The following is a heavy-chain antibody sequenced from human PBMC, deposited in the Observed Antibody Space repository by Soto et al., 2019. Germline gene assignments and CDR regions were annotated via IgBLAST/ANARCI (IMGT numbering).Heavy chain of an antibody. CDR2: ISSSSSYI. CDR1: GFTFSSYS. Sequence: EVQLVESGGGLVKPGGSLRLSCAASGFTFSSYSMNWVRQAPGKGLEWVSSISSSSSYIYYADSVKGQFTISRDNAKNSLYLQMNSLRAEDTAVYYCAREVAAEGFVDYWGQGTLVTVSS. J-gene: IGHJ4*02. CDR3: AREVAAEGFVDY. D-gene: IGHD2-15*01. V-gene: IGHV3-21*01.